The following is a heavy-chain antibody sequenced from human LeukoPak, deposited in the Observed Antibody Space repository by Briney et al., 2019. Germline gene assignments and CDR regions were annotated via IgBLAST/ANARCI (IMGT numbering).Heavy chain of an antibody. J-gene: IGHJ4*02. CDR3: ARTYSSRWYSDY. CDR1: GYSFTSYW. V-gene: IGHV5-51*01. CDR2: IYPGDSDT. D-gene: IGHD6-13*01. Sequence: GESLKISRKGSGYSFTSYWIGWVPQMPGKGLEWVGIIYPGDSDTRYSPSFQGQVAISADKSISTAYLQWSSLKASDTAMYYCARTYSSRWYSDYWGQGTLVTVSS.